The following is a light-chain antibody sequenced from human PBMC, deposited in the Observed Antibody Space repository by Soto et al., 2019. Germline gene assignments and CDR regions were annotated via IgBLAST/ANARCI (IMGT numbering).Light chain of an antibody. V-gene: IGKV3-15*01. J-gene: IGKJ4*01. CDR2: DAS. CDR1: QSVGGN. CDR3: QHYNMWPHMLS. Sequence: DIVLTQSPGTLSLSPGERGTLSCRASQSVGGNLAWYQHKPGQAPRLLIYDASTRATGVPATFSGSGSGTEFTLTISSLQSDDFAIYYCQHYNMWPHMLSFGGGTKVDIK.